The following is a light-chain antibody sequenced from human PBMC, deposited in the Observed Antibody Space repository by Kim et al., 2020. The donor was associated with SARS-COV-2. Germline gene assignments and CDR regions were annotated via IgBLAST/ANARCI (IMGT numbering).Light chain of an antibody. CDR2: GAS. J-gene: IGKJ1*01. CDR3: QQYIRWPPV. CDR1: QSVDNY. Sequence: DIKMTQSPATLSVSPGERVTLSCRASQSVDNYLAWYHQKPGQAPRLLIYGASARASGIPVRFSGSGSGTEYTLTISSLQSEDFAVYYCQQYIRWPPVFGQGTKVDIK. V-gene: IGKV3D-15*01.